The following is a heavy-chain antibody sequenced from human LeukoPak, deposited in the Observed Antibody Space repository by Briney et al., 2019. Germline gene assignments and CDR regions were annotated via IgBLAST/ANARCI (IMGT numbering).Heavy chain of an antibody. V-gene: IGHV3-66*02. CDR2: IYSGGST. J-gene: IGHJ6*03. CDR3: ARDLRDFWSGYYNLYYYYYYMDV. CDR1: GFTVSSNY. Sequence: GGSLRLSCAASGFTVSSNYMSWVRQAPGKGLEWVSVIYSGGSTYYADSVKGRFTISRDNSKNTLYLQMNSLRAEDTAVHYCARDLRDFWSGYYNLYYYYYYMDVWGKGTTVTVSS. D-gene: IGHD3-3*01.